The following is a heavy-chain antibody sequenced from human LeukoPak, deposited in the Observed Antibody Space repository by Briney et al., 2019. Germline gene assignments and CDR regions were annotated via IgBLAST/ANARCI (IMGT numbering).Heavy chain of an antibody. CDR2: INPNSGGT. J-gene: IGHJ6*03. CDR3: ARALPFYDILTGYHTARGQSYYYYYMDV. V-gene: IGHV1-2*02. Sequence: GASVKVSCKASGYTFTGYYMHWVRQAPGQGLEWMGWINPNSGGTNYAQKFQGRVTMTRDTSISTAYMELSRLRSDDTAVYYCARALPFYDILTGYHTARGQSYYYYYMDVWGKGTTVTVSS. CDR1: GYTFTGYY. D-gene: IGHD3-9*01.